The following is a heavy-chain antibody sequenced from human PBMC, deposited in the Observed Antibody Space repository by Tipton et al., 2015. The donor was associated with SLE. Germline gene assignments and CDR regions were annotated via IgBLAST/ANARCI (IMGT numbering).Heavy chain of an antibody. D-gene: IGHD3-3*01. CDR3: ARTYYGFWSGPWYFDY. V-gene: IGHV3-7*01. Sequence: SLRLSCAASGFTFSSYWMSWVRQAPGKGLEWVANIKQDGSEKYYVDSVKGRFTISGDNAKNSLYLQMNSLRAEDTAVYYCARTYYGFWSGPWYFDYWGQGTLVTVSS. CDR2: IKQDGSEK. J-gene: IGHJ4*02. CDR1: GFTFSSYW.